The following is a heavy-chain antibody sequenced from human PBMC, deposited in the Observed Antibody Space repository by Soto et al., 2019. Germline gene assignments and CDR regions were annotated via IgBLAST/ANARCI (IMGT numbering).Heavy chain of an antibody. CDR1: GYTFITYD. Sequence: ASVKVSCKASGYTFITYDINWVRQAAGQGPEWMGWMNPNSGATGFAQKFLGRVTLSSNTSISTAYIELSSLRSEDTAVYYCARGRDLWSGYYSGYYYYALDVWGQGTTVTVSS. V-gene: IGHV1-8*01. CDR3: ARGRDLWSGYYSGYYYYALDV. D-gene: IGHD3-3*01. J-gene: IGHJ6*02. CDR2: MNPNSGAT.